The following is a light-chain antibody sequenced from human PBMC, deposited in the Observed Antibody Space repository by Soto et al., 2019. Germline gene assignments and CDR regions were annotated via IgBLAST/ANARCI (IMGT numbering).Light chain of an antibody. CDR3: SSYTSSSPVV. V-gene: IGLV2-14*01. CDR2: DVS. J-gene: IGLJ2*01. Sequence: QSALTQPASVSGSPGQSITISCTGTSSDVGGYNYVSWYQQHPGKAPKLMIYDVSNRPSGVSNRFSGSKSGNTASLTISGLPAEDEDDYYCSSYTSSSPVVFGGGTKLTVL. CDR1: SSDVGGYNY.